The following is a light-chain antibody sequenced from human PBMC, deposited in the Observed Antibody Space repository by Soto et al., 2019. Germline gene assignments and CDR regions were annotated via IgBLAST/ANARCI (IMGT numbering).Light chain of an antibody. CDR3: QSFDTSLPGLI. V-gene: IGLV1-47*01. J-gene: IGLJ2*01. CDR2: RNN. Sequence: QSVLTQPPSASGTPGQRVNISCSGSSSNIGSNYVYWYRQFPGTAPKLLIQRNNQRPSGVPARFSGSKSGTSASLAISGLRSEDEADYYCQSFDTSLPGLIFGLGTKVTVL. CDR1: SSNIGSNY.